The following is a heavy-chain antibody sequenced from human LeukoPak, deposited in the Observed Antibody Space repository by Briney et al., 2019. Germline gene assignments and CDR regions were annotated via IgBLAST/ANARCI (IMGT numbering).Heavy chain of an antibody. D-gene: IGHD5-12*01. CDR1: GYTFTSYG. V-gene: IGHV1-18*01. J-gene: IGHJ5*02. Sequence: ASVKVSCKASGYTFTSYGISWVRQAPGQGLEWMGWISAYNGNTNYAQKLQGRVTMTTDTSTSTAYMELRSLRSDDTAVYYCARNRWLRLRSYWFDPWGQGTLVTVSS. CDR3: ARNRWLRLRSYWFDP. CDR2: ISAYNGNT.